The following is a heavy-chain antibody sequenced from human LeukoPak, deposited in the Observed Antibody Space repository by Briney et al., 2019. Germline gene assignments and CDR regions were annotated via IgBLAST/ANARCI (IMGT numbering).Heavy chain of an antibody. CDR1: GYTFTDYY. Sequence: ASVKVSCKASGYTFTDYYIHWVRQAPGQGLEWMAWINPNSCGTYYAQNFHDRITLTRDTSISTAYMELSRLRSDDTAIYYCARANALYCSSTSCLFDYWGQGTLVTVSS. CDR2: INPNSCGT. D-gene: IGHD2-2*01. J-gene: IGHJ4*02. CDR3: ARANALYCSSTSCLFDY. V-gene: IGHV1-2*02.